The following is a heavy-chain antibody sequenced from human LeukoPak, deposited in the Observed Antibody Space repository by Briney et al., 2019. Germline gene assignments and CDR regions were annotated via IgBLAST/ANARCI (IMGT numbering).Heavy chain of an antibody. D-gene: IGHD4-23*01. Sequence: PSETLSLTCTVSGDSISSSTYYWGWIRQPPGKGLEWIGSIYFGGGTYYNPSLKSRITISVDGSKNQFSLRLTSTTAADTAVYYCARGPPFLGNLLWGQGTLVTVSS. CDR1: GDSISSSTYY. CDR3: ARGPPFLGNLL. CDR2: IYFGGGT. J-gene: IGHJ4*02. V-gene: IGHV4-39*07.